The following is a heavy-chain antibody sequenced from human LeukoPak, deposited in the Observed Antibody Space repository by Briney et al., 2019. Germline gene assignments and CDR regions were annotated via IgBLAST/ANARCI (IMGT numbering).Heavy chain of an antibody. D-gene: IGHD2-15*01. V-gene: IGHV1-8*01. J-gene: IGHJ6*02. CDR1: GYTFTSYD. Sequence: GASVKVSCKASGYTFTSYDINWVRQATGQGLEWMGWMNPNSGNTGYAQKFQGRVTMTRNTSISTAYMELSSLRSEDTAVYYCARSIVVVVAGDYYYYGMDAWGQGTTVTVSS. CDR2: MNPNSGNT. CDR3: ARSIVVVVAGDYYYYGMDA.